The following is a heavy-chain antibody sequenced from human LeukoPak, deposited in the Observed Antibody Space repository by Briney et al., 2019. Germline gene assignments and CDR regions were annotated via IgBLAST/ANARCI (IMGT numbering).Heavy chain of an antibody. V-gene: IGHV4-61*01. CDR3: ARVGASLTAAGTFRYYYMDV. CDR1: GGSMSSSSYY. CDR2: IYYSGST. Sequence: SETLSLTCTVSGGSMSSSSYYWSWIRQPPGKGLEWIGSIYYSGSTNYNPSLKSRVTISVDTSKNQFSLKLSSVTAADTAAYYCARVGASLTAAGTFRYYYMDVWGKGTTVTVSS. D-gene: IGHD6-13*01. J-gene: IGHJ6*03.